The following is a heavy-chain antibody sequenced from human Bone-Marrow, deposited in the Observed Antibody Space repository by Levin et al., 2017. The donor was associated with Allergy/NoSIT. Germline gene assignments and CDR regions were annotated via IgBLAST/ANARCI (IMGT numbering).Heavy chain of an antibody. V-gene: IGHV3-23*01. Sequence: GESLKISCAASGFTFSSYAMSWVRQAPGKGLEWVSAISGSGGSTYYADSVKGRFTISRDNSKNTLYLQMNSLRAEDTAVYYCAKDPSIAAAGDNWFDPWGQGTLVTVSS. J-gene: IGHJ5*02. CDR3: AKDPSIAAAGDNWFDP. D-gene: IGHD6-13*01. CDR1: GFTFSSYA. CDR2: ISGSGGST.